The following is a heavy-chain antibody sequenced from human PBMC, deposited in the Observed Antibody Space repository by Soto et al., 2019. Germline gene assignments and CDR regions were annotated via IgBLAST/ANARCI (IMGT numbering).Heavy chain of an antibody. CDR1: NASVSSFY. CDR3: ARGHSSRSGYYDVA. D-gene: IGHD3-22*01. J-gene: IGHJ5*02. CDR2: IHTRGII. V-gene: IGHV4-4*07. Sequence: QVQLQESGPGLLKPSETLSLTCTVSNASVSSFYWSWVRQPAGKGLEWIGRIHTRGIINYNPSLTGRVIMSVHTSKNQLFLRLSSVTAADTGVYYCARGHSSRSGYYDVAWGKGIQVTVSS.